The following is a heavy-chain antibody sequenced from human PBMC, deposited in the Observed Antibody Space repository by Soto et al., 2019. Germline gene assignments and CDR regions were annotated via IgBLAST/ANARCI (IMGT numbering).Heavy chain of an antibody. Sequence: QVQLVESGGGVVQPGRSLRLSCAASGFTFSSYGMHWVRQAPGKGLEWVAVISYDGSNKYYADSVKGRFTISRDNSKNPLYLQMNSLRAEDTAVYYCEKDPRLDILTGPFDYWGQGTLVTVSS. J-gene: IGHJ4*02. CDR2: ISYDGSNK. D-gene: IGHD3-9*01. CDR1: GFTFSSYG. CDR3: EKDPRLDILTGPFDY. V-gene: IGHV3-30*18.